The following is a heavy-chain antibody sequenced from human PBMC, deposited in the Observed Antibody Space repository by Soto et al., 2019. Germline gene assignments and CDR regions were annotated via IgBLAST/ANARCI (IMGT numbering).Heavy chain of an antibody. D-gene: IGHD2-15*01. CDR2: IYHSGST. V-gene: IGHV4-30-2*01. CDR1: GGSISSGGYS. Sequence: TLSLTCAVSGGSISSGGYSWSWIRQPPGKGLEWIGYIYHSGSTYYNPSLKSRVTISVDRSKNQFSLKLSSVTAADTAVYYCARAGYCSGGSCYDGGYYYGMDVWGQGTTVTVSS. CDR3: ARAGYCSGGSCYDGGYYYGMDV. J-gene: IGHJ6*02.